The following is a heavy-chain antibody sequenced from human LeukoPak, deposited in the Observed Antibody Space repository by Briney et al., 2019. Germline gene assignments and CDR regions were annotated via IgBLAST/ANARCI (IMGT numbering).Heavy chain of an antibody. V-gene: IGHV5-51*01. Sequence: GESLKISCQGSGYSFTSHWIGWVRQMPGKGLEWMGIIYPGDSDTRYSPSFQGQVTISVDKSISTAYLQWSTLKASDTAMYYCARELDFGGSNDAFDIWGQGTMVTVSS. CDR3: ARELDFGGSNDAFDI. CDR2: IYPGDSDT. CDR1: GYSFTSHW. D-gene: IGHD4-23*01. J-gene: IGHJ3*02.